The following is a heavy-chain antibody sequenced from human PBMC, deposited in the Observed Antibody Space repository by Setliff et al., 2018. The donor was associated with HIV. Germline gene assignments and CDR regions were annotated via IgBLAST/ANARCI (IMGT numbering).Heavy chain of an antibody. Sequence: GGSLRLSCAVSGFTLSHAYMSWVRQAPGKGLEWVARSRNRVDSYSTEYAASVKGRFTISRDESETSVYLQMSSLKTEDTAVYYCVRDLAATNMVRGRLYHYYSMDVWGKGTTVTVSS. J-gene: IGHJ6*03. CDR2: SRNRVDSYST. CDR1: GFTLSHAY. CDR3: VRDLAATNMVRGRLYHYYSMDV. V-gene: IGHV3-72*01. D-gene: IGHD3-10*01.